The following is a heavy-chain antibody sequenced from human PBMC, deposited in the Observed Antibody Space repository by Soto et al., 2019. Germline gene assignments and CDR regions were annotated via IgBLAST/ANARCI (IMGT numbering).Heavy chain of an antibody. V-gene: IGHV1-18*01. J-gene: IGHJ2*01. D-gene: IGHD3-22*01. Sequence: ASGKVCCKASCSRFTGYGITRVRQAPGQGLGWMGWISTYNGYTEYAQKLQGSVTMTTDTSTSTAYMELRSLRSDDTAVYCCAGDGGPFGDSSGYSDCYFDLWGRGPLVTVSS. CDR2: ISTYNGYT. CDR1: CSRFTGYG. CDR3: AGDGGPFGDSSGYSDCYFDL.